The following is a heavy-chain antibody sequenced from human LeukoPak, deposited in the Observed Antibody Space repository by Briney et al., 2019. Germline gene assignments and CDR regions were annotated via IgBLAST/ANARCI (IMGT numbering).Heavy chain of an antibody. CDR1: GFTFHDYA. CDR2: LSSSGATI. V-gene: IGHV3-9*01. Sequence: GGSLRLSCAASGFTFHDYAMHWVRQAPGKGLELVSSLSSSGATIGYADSVKGRFTISRDNAKNSLYLQMNSLRAEDTAFYYCVKGASSSWFPYFDFWGQGTLVTVSS. CDR3: VKGASSSWFPYFDF. J-gene: IGHJ4*02. D-gene: IGHD6-13*01.